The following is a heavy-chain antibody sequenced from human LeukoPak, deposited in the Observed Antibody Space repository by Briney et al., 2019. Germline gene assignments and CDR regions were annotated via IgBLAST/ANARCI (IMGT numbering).Heavy chain of an antibody. V-gene: IGHV5-51*01. J-gene: IGHJ5*02. CDR2: IYPGDSDT. CDR1: GYSFTSYW. D-gene: IGHD3-3*01. CDR3: ARLGSYDFWSGYLPRGFSP. Sequence: GESLKISCKGSGYSFTSYWIGWVRQMPGKGLEWMGIIYPGDSDTRYSPSFQGQVTISADKSISTAYLQWSSLKASDTAMCYCARLGSYDFWSGYLPRGFSPWGQGTLVTVSS.